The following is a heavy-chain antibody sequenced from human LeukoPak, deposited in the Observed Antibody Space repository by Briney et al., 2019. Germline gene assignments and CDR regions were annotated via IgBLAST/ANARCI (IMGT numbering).Heavy chain of an antibody. CDR2: IYYSGST. V-gene: IGHV4-59*01. D-gene: IGHD6-19*01. Sequence: SETLSLTCTVSGGSISTYYWNWLRQSPGKGLEWLGYIYYSGSTNSNPSLKSRVTISVNTSKDQFSLNLSSVTAADTAVYYCARGPGGWYFFDNGGQGTLVTVS. J-gene: IGHJ4*02. CDR3: ARGPGGWYFFDN. CDR1: GGSISTYY.